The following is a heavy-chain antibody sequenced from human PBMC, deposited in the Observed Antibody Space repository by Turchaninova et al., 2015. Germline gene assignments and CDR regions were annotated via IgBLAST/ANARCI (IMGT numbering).Heavy chain of an antibody. D-gene: IGHD3-3*01. J-gene: IGHJ5*02. CDR1: GGSLNSTTYY. CDR2: IWFSGKT. V-gene: IGHV4-39*01. CDR3: ARHSPCDS. Sequence: QLQLQESGPGLVKPSETLSLTCSVSGGSLNSTTYYWGWVRPPPGAGLGWIGSIWFSGKTYYNPSPKNRVTISIAASKSQFSLQVTSVPATDTAVYFCARHSPCDSWGQGTLVTVSS.